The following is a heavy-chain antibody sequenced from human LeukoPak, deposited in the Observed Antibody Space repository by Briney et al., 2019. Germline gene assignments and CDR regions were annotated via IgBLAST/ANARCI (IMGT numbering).Heavy chain of an antibody. D-gene: IGHD6-6*01. J-gene: IGHJ4*02. CDR2: ISAYNGNT. Sequence: ASVKVSCKASGGTFSGYAISWVRQAPGQGLEWMGWISAYNGNTNYAQKLQGRVTMTTDTSTSTAYMELRSLRSDDTAVYYCARVPGIAARPILDYWGQGTLVTVSS. CDR3: ARVPGIAARPILDY. V-gene: IGHV1-18*01. CDR1: GGTFSGYA.